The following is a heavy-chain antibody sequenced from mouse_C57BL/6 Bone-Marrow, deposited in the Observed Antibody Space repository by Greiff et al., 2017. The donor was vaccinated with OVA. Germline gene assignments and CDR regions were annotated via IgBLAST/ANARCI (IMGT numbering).Heavy chain of an antibody. J-gene: IGHJ2*01. CDR2: INPYNGGT. V-gene: IGHV1-19*01. CDR1: GYTFTDYY. Sequence: VQLKESGPVLVKPGASVKMSCKASGYTFTDYYMNWVKQSHGKSLEWIGVINPYNGGTSYNQKFKVKATLTVDKSSSTAYMELNSLTSEDAAVYYCARFTTVVASDYWGQGTTLTVSS. D-gene: IGHD1-1*01. CDR3: ARFTTVVASDY.